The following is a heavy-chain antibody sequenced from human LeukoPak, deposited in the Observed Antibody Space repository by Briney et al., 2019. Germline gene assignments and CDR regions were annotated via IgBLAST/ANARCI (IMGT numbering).Heavy chain of an antibody. J-gene: IGHJ3*02. Sequence: SETLSLTCSVSGGAITSSSYYWGWIRQPPGEGLEWIGSIYYTGNTDYNPSLKSRVTTSVDTSKNQFSLTLTSLTAADTAVYYCARGSLSDDSSGYYLDAFDIWGQGTMVTVSS. CDR2: IYYTGNT. CDR1: GGAITSSSYY. D-gene: IGHD3-22*01. CDR3: ARGSLSDDSSGYYLDAFDI. V-gene: IGHV4-39*07.